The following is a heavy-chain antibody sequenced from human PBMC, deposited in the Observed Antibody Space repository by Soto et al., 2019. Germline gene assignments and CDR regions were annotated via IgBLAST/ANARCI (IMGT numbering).Heavy chain of an antibody. J-gene: IGHJ6*02. V-gene: IGHV4-59*12. D-gene: IGHD1-26*01. CDR2: IYHSGST. CDR3: GRAQGRIVGATPPTDNYYYYYVMDV. CDR1: GCSISSYY. Sequence: SETLSLTCTFSGCSISSYYWSWIRQPPGKGLEWIGEIYHSGSTNYNPSLKSRVTISVDKSKNQFSLKLSSVTAADTAVYYCGRAQGRIVGATPPTDNYYYYYVMDVWGQGPTVTVSS.